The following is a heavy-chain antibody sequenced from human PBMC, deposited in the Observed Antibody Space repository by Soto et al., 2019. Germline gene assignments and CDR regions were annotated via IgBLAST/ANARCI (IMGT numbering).Heavy chain of an antibody. CDR2: INHSGRT. CDR1: GGSFNGYY. D-gene: IGHD3-10*01. Sequence: PSETLSLTCAVDGGSFNGYYWTWIRQSPGKGLEWIGEINHSGRTDYNPSLKSRVTISIDTSKKLFSLNLTSVTAADTAVYSCARGGAAQIRGAIGGLDYWGQGTLVTVSS. CDR3: ARGGAAQIRGAIGGLDY. J-gene: IGHJ4*02. V-gene: IGHV4-34*01.